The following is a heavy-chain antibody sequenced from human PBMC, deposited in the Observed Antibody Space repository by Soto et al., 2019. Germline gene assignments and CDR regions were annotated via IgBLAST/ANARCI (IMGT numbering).Heavy chain of an antibody. V-gene: IGHV1-69*13. CDR2: IIPIFGTA. CDR1: GGRLSSYA. D-gene: IGHD1-1*01. CDR3: ARLGNVIDY. Sequence: PVEVTWKASGGRLSSYAICWVRQAPGQGLEWMGGIIPIFGTANYAQKFQGRVTITADESTSTAYMELSSLRSEDTAVYYCARLGNVIDYWGQGTLVTLSS. J-gene: IGHJ4*02.